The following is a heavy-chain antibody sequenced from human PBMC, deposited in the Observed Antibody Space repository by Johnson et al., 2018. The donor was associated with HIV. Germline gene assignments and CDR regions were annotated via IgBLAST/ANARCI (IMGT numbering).Heavy chain of an antibody. CDR2: ISYDGSNK. CDR1: GFTFITYA. V-gene: IGHV3-30-3*01. CDR3: ARDFRV. Sequence: QVQLVESGGGVVQPGRSLRLSCAASGFTFITYAMNWVRQAPGKGLQWVAVISYDGSNKFYADYVKGRFTISRDNSKNTLHLQMNSLRAEDTAVYYCARDFRVWGQGTMVTVSS. J-gene: IGHJ3*01.